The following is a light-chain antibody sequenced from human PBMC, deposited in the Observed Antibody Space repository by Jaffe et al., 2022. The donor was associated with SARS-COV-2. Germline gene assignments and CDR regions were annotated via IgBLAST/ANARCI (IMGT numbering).Light chain of an antibody. CDR3: SSYTSSSTYV. CDR2: DVS. Sequence: QSALTQPASVSGSPGQSITISCTGTSSDVGGYNSVSWYQKYPGKAPKLMIYDVSHRPSGVSNRFSGSKSDNTASLTISGLQAEDEADYYCSSYTSSSTYVFGTGTKVTVL. CDR1: SSDVGGYNS. J-gene: IGLJ1*01. V-gene: IGLV2-14*01.